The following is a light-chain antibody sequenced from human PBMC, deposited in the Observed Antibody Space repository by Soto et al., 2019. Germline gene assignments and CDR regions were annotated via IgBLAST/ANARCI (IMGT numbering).Light chain of an antibody. V-gene: IGLV1-40*01. J-gene: IGLJ2*01. CDR1: SSNIGAGYN. CDR2: GSS. CDR3: QSYDSSLSVV. Sequence: QSVLTQPPSVSGAPGQRVTISCTGSSSNIGAGYNVHWYQQLPGTAPKLLIYGSSNRPSGVPDRFSGSKSGTSASLAITGLQAEDEADYYCQSYDSSLSVVFGGGPQLTVL.